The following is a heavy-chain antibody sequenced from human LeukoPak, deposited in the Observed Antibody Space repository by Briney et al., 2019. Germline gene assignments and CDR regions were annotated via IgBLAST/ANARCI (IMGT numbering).Heavy chain of an antibody. V-gene: IGHV4-59*01. D-gene: IGHD6-13*01. CDR1: GGPISSYY. J-gene: IGHJ5*02. CDR2: IYYSGST. Sequence: SEILSLTCTVSGGPISSYYWSWIRQPPGKGLEWIGYIYYSGSTNYNPSIKSRVTISVDTSKNQFSLKLSSVTAADTAVYYCARDRGLYSSSWYPRFDPWGQGTLVTVSS. CDR3: ARDRGLYSSSWYPRFDP.